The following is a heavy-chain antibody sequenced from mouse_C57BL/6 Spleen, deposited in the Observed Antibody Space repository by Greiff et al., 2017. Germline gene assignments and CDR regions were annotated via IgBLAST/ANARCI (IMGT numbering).Heavy chain of an antibody. Sequence: VQLQQSGPELVKPGASVKISCKASGYAFSSSWMNWVKQRPGKGLEWIGRIYPGDGDTNYNGKFKGKATLTADKSSSTAYMQLSSLTSEDSAVYCCAPYYGSSYGYAMDYWGQGTSVTVSS. CDR3: APYYGSSYGYAMDY. V-gene: IGHV1-82*01. CDR1: GYAFSSSW. CDR2: IYPGDGDT. J-gene: IGHJ4*01. D-gene: IGHD1-1*01.